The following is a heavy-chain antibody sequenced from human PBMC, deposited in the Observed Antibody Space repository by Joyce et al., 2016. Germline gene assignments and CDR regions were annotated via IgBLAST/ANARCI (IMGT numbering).Heavy chain of an antibody. J-gene: IGHJ4*02. V-gene: IGHV5-10-1*03. CDR1: GYIFTSYW. CDR2: IDPSDSYT. Sequence: EVQLVQSGAEVKKPGESLRISCKGSGYIFTSYWISWVRQMPGKGREGMGRIDPSDSYTKYSPSFQGHVTISGDKTISTAYLQWSSLKASDTAMYYCARLDYYGSGSYGPDYWGQGTLVTVSS. CDR3: ARLDYYGSGSYGPDY. D-gene: IGHD3-10*01.